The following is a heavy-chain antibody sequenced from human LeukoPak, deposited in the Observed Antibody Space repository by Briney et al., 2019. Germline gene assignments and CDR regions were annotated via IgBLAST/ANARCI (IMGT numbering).Heavy chain of an antibody. Sequence: SETLSLTCTVSGGSISSYYWSWIRQPPGKGLEWIGYIYYSGSTNYNPSLKSRVTISVDTSNNQFSLKLSSVTAADTAVYYCARRRSSSWYNWFDPWGQGTLVTVSS. D-gene: IGHD6-13*01. CDR2: IYYSGST. CDR3: ARRRSSSWYNWFDP. V-gene: IGHV4-59*08. J-gene: IGHJ5*02. CDR1: GGSISSYY.